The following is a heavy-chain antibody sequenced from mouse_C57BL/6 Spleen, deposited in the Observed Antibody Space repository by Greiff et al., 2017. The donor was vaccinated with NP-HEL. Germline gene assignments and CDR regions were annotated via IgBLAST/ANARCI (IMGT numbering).Heavy chain of an antibody. CDR2: IHPSSGST. J-gene: IGHJ2*01. V-gene: IGHV1-64*01. CDR3: ASGFITPVVAVDY. Sequence: QVQLQQPGAELVKPGASVKLSCKASGYTFTSYWMHWVKQRPGQGLEWIGMIHPSSGSTNYNEKFKSKATLTVDKSSSTAYMQLSSLTSEDSAVYYCASGFITPVVAVDYWGQGTTLTVSS. D-gene: IGHD1-1*01. CDR1: GYTFTSYW.